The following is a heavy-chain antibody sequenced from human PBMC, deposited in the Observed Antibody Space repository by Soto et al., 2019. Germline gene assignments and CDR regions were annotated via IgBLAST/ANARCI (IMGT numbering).Heavy chain of an antibody. CDR2: INPNSGGT. J-gene: IGHJ4*02. V-gene: IGHV1-2*04. CDR3: ARGGDLGYCSGGSCYSLDY. CDR1: GYTYTGYY. Sequence: SVKVSCKASGYTYTGYYMHWVRQAPGQGLEWMGWINPNSGGTNYAQKFQGWVTMTRDTSISTAYMELSRLRSDDTAVYYCARGGDLGYCSGGSCYSLDYWGQGTLVTVSS. D-gene: IGHD2-15*01.